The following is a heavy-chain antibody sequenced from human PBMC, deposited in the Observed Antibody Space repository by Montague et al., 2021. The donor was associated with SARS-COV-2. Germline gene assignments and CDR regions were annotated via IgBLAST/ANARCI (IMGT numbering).Heavy chain of an antibody. CDR3: ARRIDYYGIDV. D-gene: IGHD1-26*01. Sequence: TLSLTCTVSGGSISSGSYDWSWIRQPAGKGLEWIGRIDTSGNTKYIPSLKSRVTISVDTSKNQFSLKLSSVTAADTAVYYCARRIDYYGIDVWGQGTTVTVSS. J-gene: IGHJ6*02. V-gene: IGHV4-61*02. CDR1: GGSISSGSYD. CDR2: IDTSGNT.